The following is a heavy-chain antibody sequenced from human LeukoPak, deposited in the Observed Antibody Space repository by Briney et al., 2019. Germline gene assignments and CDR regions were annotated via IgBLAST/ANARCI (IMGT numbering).Heavy chain of an antibody. V-gene: IGHV4-34*01. CDR3: ARAPSYYDFWSGYQGGYFDY. CDR2: INHSGST. J-gene: IGHJ4*02. Sequence: PSETLSLTCAVYGGSFSGYYWSWIRQPPGKGLEWIGEINHSGSTNYNPSLKSRVTISVDTSKNQFSLKLSSVTAADTAVYYCARAPSYYDFWSGYQGGYFDYWGQGTLVTVSS. CDR1: GGSFSGYY. D-gene: IGHD3-3*01.